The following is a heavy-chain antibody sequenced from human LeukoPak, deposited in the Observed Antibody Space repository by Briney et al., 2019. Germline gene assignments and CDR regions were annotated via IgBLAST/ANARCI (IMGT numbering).Heavy chain of an antibody. CDR1: GFTFSSSA. CDR2: ISGSGGST. CDR3: ARDLVQLERRFDY. J-gene: IGHJ4*02. D-gene: IGHD1-1*01. Sequence: GGSLRLSCAASGFTFSSSAMSWVRQAPGKGLEWVSAISGSGGSTYYADSVKGRFTISRDNSKNTLYLQMNSLRAEDTAVYYCARDLVQLERRFDYWGQGTLVTVSS. V-gene: IGHV3-23*01.